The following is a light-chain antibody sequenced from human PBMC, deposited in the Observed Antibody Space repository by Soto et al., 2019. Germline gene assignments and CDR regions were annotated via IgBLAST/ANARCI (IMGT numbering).Light chain of an antibody. CDR2: DAS. CDR1: ESINGW. J-gene: IGKJ4*01. Sequence: DIQMTQSPSTLYVSVGDRVTITCRATESINGWLAGYQQKAGRAPRILIYDASKLEPGVPSRHRGRGSGAEYTLTISRLQPEDFATYYGQHYTSYPLTCGGGTKVEL. CDR3: QHYTSYPLT. V-gene: IGKV1-5*01.